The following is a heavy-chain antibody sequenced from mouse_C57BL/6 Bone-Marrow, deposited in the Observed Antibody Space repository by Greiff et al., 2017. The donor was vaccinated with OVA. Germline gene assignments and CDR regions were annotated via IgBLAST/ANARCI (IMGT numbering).Heavy chain of an antibody. D-gene: IGHD2-4*01. Sequence: QVQLQQSGAELARPGASVKLSCKASGYTFTSYGISWVKQRTGQGLEWIGEIYPRSGNTYYNEKFKGKATLTADKSSSTAYMELRSLPSEDSAVYFCASYDYFYWYFDVWGTGTTVTVSS. CDR1: GYTFTSYG. J-gene: IGHJ1*03. CDR3: ASYDYFYWYFDV. CDR2: IYPRSGNT. V-gene: IGHV1-81*01.